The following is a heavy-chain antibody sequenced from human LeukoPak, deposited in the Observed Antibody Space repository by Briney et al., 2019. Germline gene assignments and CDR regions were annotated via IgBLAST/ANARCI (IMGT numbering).Heavy chain of an antibody. D-gene: IGHD3-3*01. CDR3: ATQGDFWSGPYYYFDY. Sequence: SETLSLTCTVSGGSISSSSYYWGWIRQPPGKGLEWIGSIYYSGSTYYNPSLKSRVTISVDTSKNQFSLKLSSVTAADTAVYYCATQGDFWSGPYYYFDYWGQGTLVTVSS. CDR2: IYYSGST. CDR1: GGSISSSSYY. J-gene: IGHJ4*02. V-gene: IGHV4-39*07.